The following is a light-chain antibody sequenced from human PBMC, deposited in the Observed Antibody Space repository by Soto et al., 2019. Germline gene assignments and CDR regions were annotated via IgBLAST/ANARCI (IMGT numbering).Light chain of an antibody. CDR2: AAS. CDR3: QQLNSYPPT. Sequence: IQLTQSPSSLSASIGDRVTITCRASQGISSYLAWYQQKPGKAPKLLIYAASTLQRGVPSRFIGSGSWTDFTLTISSLQPEDFATYYCQQLNSYPPTFGGGTKVEIK. CDR1: QGISSY. J-gene: IGKJ4*01. V-gene: IGKV1-9*01.